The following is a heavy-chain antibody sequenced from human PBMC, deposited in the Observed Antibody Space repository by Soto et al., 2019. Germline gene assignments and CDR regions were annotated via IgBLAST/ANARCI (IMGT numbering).Heavy chain of an antibody. V-gene: IGHV3-48*01. Sequence: EVQLVESGVGLVQPGGSLRLSCAASGFTFSSYSMNWVRQAPGKGLEWVSYISSSSSTIYYADSVKGRFTISRDNAKNSLYLQMNSLRAEDTAVYYCARAIDIVVVPAAANFDYWGQGTLVTVSS. D-gene: IGHD2-2*01. CDR1: GFTFSSYS. CDR3: ARAIDIVVVPAAANFDY. J-gene: IGHJ4*02. CDR2: ISSSSSTI.